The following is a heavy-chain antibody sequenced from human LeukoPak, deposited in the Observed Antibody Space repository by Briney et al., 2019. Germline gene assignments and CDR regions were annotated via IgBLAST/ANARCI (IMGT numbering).Heavy chain of an antibody. CDR1: GFTFSSYA. CDR2: ISYDGSNK. CDR3: ARAVSSWNDAFDI. V-gene: IGHV3-30-3*01. J-gene: IGHJ3*02. D-gene: IGHD6-13*01. Sequence: GGSLRLSCAASGFTFSSYAMPWVRQAPGKGLEWVAVISYDGSNKYYADSVKGRFTISRDNSKNTLYLQMNSLRAEDTAVYYCARAVSSWNDAFDIWGQGTMVTVSS.